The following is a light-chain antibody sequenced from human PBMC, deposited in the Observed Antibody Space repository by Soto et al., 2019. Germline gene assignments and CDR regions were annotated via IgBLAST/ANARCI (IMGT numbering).Light chain of an antibody. J-gene: IGKJ4*01. CDR1: QSVSSSY. CDR2: VAS. CDR3: QRYGSSPLLT. Sequence: EIVLTQSPGTLSLSPGERATLSCRASQSVSSSYLAWYQQKPGQAPRLLIYVASSRATGIPDRFSGSGSGTDFTLTISRLEPEDFAVYYCQRYGSSPLLTFGGGTKVEIK. V-gene: IGKV3-20*01.